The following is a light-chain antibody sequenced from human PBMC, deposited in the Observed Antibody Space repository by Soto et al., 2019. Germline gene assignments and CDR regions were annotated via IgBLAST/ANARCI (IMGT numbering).Light chain of an antibody. Sequence: EIVLTQSPGTLSLSPGERATISCRASQSVSNNYLAWYQQKPGQAPRLLIYGASNRATGIPDRFSGSGSGTDFTLTISRLEPEDFAVYYCQQYGSSCTFGQGTKVEIK. V-gene: IGKV3-20*01. CDR2: GAS. CDR1: QSVSNNY. J-gene: IGKJ1*01. CDR3: QQYGSSCT.